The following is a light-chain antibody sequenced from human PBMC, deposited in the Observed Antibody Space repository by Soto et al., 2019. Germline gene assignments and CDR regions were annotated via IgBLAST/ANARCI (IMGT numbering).Light chain of an antibody. CDR2: SDN. CDR1: NSNIGNNY. J-gene: IGLJ2*01. CDR3: ATWDNSLSGVV. Sequence: QPVLTQPPSASGTPGQRVTIYCSGSNSNIGNNYVYWYHHITGTAPKLLIYSDNQRPSGVPDRFAGSKSGTSASLAISGLRSEDEADYYCATWDNSLSGVVFGGGTKVTVL. V-gene: IGLV1-47*02.